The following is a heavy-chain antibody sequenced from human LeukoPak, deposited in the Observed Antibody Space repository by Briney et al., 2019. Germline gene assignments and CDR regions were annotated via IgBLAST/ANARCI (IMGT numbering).Heavy chain of an antibody. CDR3: ARVPAATFRTYYYYYYMDV. J-gene: IGHJ6*03. V-gene: IGHV3-7*01. CDR2: IKQDGSEK. CDR1: GFTFSSYW. D-gene: IGHD2-2*01. Sequence: PGGSLRLSCAASGFTFSSYWMSWVRQAPGKGLEWVANIKQDGSEKYYVDSVKGRFTISRDNAKNSLYLQMNSLRAEDTAVYYCARVPAATFRTYYYYYYMDVWGKGTTVTVSS.